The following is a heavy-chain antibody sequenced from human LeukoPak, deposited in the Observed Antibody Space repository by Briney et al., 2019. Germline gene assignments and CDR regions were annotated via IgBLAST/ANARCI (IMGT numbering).Heavy chain of an antibody. CDR1: GYTFTSYD. V-gene: IGHV1-8*01. D-gene: IGHD3-10*01. CDR2: MNPNSGNT. J-gene: IGHJ5*02. CDR3: ARGVVRGVPYNWFDP. Sequence: ASVKVSCKASGYTFTSYDINWVRQATGQGLGWMGWMNPNSGNTGYEQKFQGRVTMTWNTSITTAYMELSGLRSEDTAVYYCARGVVRGVPYNWFDPWGQGTLVTVSS.